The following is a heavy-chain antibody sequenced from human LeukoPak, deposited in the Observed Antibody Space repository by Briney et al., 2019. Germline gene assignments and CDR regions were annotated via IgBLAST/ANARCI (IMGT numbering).Heavy chain of an antibody. Sequence: SETLSLTCAVYGGSFSGYYWSWIRQPPGKGVEWIGEINHSGSTNYNPSLKSRVTISVDTSKKQFSLKLSSVTAADTAVYYCAREGPWRDYDSSGYYYMDVWGKGTTVTVSS. CDR1: GGSFSGYY. CDR3: AREGPWRDYDSSGYYYMDV. J-gene: IGHJ6*03. D-gene: IGHD3-22*01. V-gene: IGHV4-34*01. CDR2: INHSGST.